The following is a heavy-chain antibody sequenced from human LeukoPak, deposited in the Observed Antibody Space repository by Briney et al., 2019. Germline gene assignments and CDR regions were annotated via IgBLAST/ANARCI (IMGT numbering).Heavy chain of an antibody. V-gene: IGHV3-30*02. CDR2: IRYDGSNK. J-gene: IGHJ4*02. CDR1: GFTFSSHG. CDR3: AKEVVVVITTPTEAGFDY. D-gene: IGHD3-22*01. Sequence: GTSLRLSCAASGFTFSSHGMHWVRQTPGKGLEWVAFIRYDGSNKYYADSVKGRFTISRDNSKNTLYLQMNSLRAEDTAVYYCAKEVVVVITTPTEAGFDYWGQGTLVTVSS.